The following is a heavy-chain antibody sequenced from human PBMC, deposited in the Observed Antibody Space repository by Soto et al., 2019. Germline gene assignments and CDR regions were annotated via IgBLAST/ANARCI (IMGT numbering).Heavy chain of an antibody. CDR2: IIPILGIA. CDR3: ARGSSGWPFDY. V-gene: IGHV1-69*02. J-gene: IGHJ4*02. Sequence: SVKVSCEASGGTISSCTSSWVRQAPGQGLEWMGRIIPILGIANYAQKFQGRVTINADKSTSTAYMELSSLRSEDTAVYYCARGSSGWPFDYWGQGTLVTVSS. D-gene: IGHD6-19*01. CDR1: GGTISSCT.